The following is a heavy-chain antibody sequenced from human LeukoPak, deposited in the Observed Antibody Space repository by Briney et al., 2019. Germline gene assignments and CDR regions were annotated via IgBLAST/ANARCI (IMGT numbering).Heavy chain of an antibody. J-gene: IGHJ3*02. CDR2: INPNSGGT. V-gene: IGHV1-2*02. CDR1: GYTFTGYY. Sequence: GASVKVSCKASGYTFTGYYMHWVRQAPGQGPEWMGWINPNSGGTNYAQKFQGRVTMTRDTSISTAYMELSRLRSDDTAVYHCATLRILSGAFDIWGQGTMVTVSS. CDR3: ATLRILSGAFDI. D-gene: IGHD6-19*01.